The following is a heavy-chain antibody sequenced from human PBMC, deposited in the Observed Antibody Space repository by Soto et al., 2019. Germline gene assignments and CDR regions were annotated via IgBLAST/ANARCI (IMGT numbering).Heavy chain of an antibody. V-gene: IGHV3-30-3*01. CDR1: GFTFSSYA. CDR2: ISYDGSNK. D-gene: IGHD6-13*01. J-gene: IGHJ6*02. CDR3: ARGENGQQLAIYYYYGMDV. Sequence: GGSLRLSCAASGFTFSSYAMHWVRQAPGKGLEWVAVISYDGSNKYYEDSWKGRFTISRDNSKNTLYLQMNSLRAEDTAVYYCARGENGQQLAIYYYYGMDVWGQGTTVTVSS.